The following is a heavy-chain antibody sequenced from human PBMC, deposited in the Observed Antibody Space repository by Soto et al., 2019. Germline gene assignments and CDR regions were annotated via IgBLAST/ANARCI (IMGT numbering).Heavy chain of an antibody. CDR2: ISYDGSNK. CDR1: GFTFSSYG. CDR3: AKAPSSSWYYFDY. D-gene: IGHD6-13*01. Sequence: QVQLVESGGGVVQPGRSLRLSCAASGFTFSSYGMHWVRQAPGKGLEWVAVISYDGSNKYYAHSVKSRFTISRDNSKNTLYLHLNSLRAEDTAVYYCAKAPSSSWYYFDYWGQGTLVTVSS. V-gene: IGHV3-30*18. J-gene: IGHJ4*02.